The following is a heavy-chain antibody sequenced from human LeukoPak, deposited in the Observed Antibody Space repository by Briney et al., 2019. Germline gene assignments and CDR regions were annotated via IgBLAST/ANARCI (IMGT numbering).Heavy chain of an antibody. D-gene: IGHD4-23*01. Sequence: GGSLRLSCAASGFTFSSYCMSWVRQAPGKGLEWVANVKQGGSEKYYVDSVKGRFTISRDNAKNSLFLQMNSLRAEDTAVYYCAREYGGDSDAFDIWGQGTMVNVSS. CDR2: VKQGGSEK. V-gene: IGHV3-7*01. CDR3: AREYGGDSDAFDI. J-gene: IGHJ3*02. CDR1: GFTFSSYC.